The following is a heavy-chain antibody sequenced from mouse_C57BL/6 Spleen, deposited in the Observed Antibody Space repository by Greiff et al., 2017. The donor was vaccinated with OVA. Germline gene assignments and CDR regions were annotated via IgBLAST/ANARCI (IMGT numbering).Heavy chain of an antibody. V-gene: IGHV1-69*01. Sequence: QVQLQQPGAELVMPGASVKLSCKASGYTFTSYWMHWVKQRPGQGLEWIGEIDPSDSYTNYNQKFKGKSTLTVDKSSSTAYMQLSSLTSEDSAVYYCARTPHYYGSSYGNYFDFWGQGTTLTVSS. J-gene: IGHJ2*01. CDR1: GYTFTSYW. CDR2: IDPSDSYT. D-gene: IGHD1-1*01. CDR3: ARTPHYYGSSYGNYFDF.